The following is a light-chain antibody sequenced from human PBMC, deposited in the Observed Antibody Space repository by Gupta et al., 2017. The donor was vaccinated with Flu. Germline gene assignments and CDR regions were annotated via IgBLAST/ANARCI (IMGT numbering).Light chain of an antibody. Sequence: SSELTQPLSVSVALGQTARITCGGNSIGSKNGHWYQQKPGQAPVLVIYRDSNRPSGIPERFSGSNAGTTATLTIGRAQAGDDDYYYWQVGNSSIGVFGGGTKLTVL. V-gene: IGLV3-9*01. CDR3: QVGNSSIGV. CDR2: RDS. CDR1: SIGSKN. J-gene: IGLJ2*01.